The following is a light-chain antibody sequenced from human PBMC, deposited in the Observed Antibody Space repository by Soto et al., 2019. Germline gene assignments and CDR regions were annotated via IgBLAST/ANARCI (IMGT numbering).Light chain of an antibody. Sequence: EIVMTQSPATLSVSPGEGATLSCRASQSVSTNLAWYLQRPGQAPRLLIYAASTRATGIPARFSGSGSGTEFTLTIGSLQSGDFAVYYCQQYHNWPQTFGQGTKVEIK. CDR2: AAS. CDR3: QQYHNWPQT. V-gene: IGKV3-15*01. CDR1: QSVSTN. J-gene: IGKJ1*01.